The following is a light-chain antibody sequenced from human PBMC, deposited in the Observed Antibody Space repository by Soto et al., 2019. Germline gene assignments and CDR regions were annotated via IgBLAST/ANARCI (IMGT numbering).Light chain of an antibody. CDR1: QTVRNNY. V-gene: IGKV3-20*01. Sequence: VLTQSTETLSLSPGERATLSCRASQTVRNNYLAWYQQKPGQAPRLLIYDASSRATGIPDRFSGGGSGTDFTLTISRLEPEDFAVYYCQQFSSYPLTFGGGTRLEIK. CDR3: QQFSSYPLT. CDR2: DAS. J-gene: IGKJ5*01.